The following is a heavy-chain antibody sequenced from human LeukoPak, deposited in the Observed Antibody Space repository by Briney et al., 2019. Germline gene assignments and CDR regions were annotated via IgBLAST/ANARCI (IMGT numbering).Heavy chain of an antibody. CDR1: GGSFSGYY. CDR3: ARGYRGPRWSTSNWFDP. J-gene: IGHJ5*02. V-gene: IGHV4-34*01. Sequence: PSETLSLTCAVYGGSFSGYYWSWIRQPPGKGLEWIGEINHSGSTNYNPSLKSRVTISVDTSKNQFSLKLSSVTAADTAVYYCARGYRGPRWSTSNWFDPWGQGTLVTVSS. CDR2: INHSGST. D-gene: IGHD5-24*01.